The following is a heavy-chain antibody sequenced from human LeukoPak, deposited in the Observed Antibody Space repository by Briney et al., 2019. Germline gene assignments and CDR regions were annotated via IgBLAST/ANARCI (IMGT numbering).Heavy chain of an antibody. J-gene: IGHJ4*02. CDR3: ARHGGAAGGH. CDR1: GGSISSSSYY. CDR2: IYYSGST. Sequence: SETLSLTCTVSGGSISSSSYYWGWIRQPPGKGLEWIGSIYYSGSTYYNPSLKSRVTISADTSKNQLSLKLTSVTAAETAVYYSARHGGAAGGHWGQGTLVTVSS. V-gene: IGHV4-39*01. D-gene: IGHD6-13*01.